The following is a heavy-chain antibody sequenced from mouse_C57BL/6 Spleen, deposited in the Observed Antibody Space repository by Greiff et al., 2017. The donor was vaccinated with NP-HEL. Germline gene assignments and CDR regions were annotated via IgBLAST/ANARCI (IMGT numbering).Heavy chain of an antibody. CDR3: ARSGSSGSWFAY. J-gene: IGHJ3*01. Sequence: VQLQQSGPELVKPGASVKISCKASGYAFSSSWMNWVKQRPGKGLEWIGRIYPGDGDTNYNGKFKGKATLTADKSSSTAYMQLSRLTSEDSAVYFCARSGSSGSWFAYWGQGTLVTVSA. V-gene: IGHV1-82*01. CDR1: GYAFSSSW. D-gene: IGHD3-2*02. CDR2: IYPGDGDT.